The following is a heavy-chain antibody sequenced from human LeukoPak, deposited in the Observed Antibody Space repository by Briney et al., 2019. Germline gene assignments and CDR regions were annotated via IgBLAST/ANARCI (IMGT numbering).Heavy chain of an antibody. CDR2: ITSSSSTI. CDR3: ARDSGGYTF. D-gene: IGHD5-12*01. J-gene: IGHJ1*01. CDR1: GFTFSNYN. Sequence: GGALRLSCAASGFTFSNYNMNWVRQAPGRGREGVSYITSSSSTIYYAASVKGRFTASRDNAKTSLYLQMHSLRAEDTAVYYCARDSGGYTFWGEGTLVSVSS. V-gene: IGHV3-48*04.